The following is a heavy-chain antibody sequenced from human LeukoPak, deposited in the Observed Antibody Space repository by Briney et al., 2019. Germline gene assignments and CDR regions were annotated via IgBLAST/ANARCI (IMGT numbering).Heavy chain of an antibody. J-gene: IGHJ6*02. Sequence: SETLSLICTVSGGSISSYYWSWIRQPPGKGLEWIGYIYYSGSTNYNPSLKSRVTISVDTSKNQFSLKLSSVTAADTAVYYCASNRRRNGMDVWGQGTTVTVSS. V-gene: IGHV4-59*08. CDR3: ASNRRRNGMDV. CDR1: GGSISSYY. CDR2: IYYSGST.